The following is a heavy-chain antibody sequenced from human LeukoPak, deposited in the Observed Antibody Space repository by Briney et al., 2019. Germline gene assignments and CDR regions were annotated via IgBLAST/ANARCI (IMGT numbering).Heavy chain of an antibody. V-gene: IGHV3-30*18. CDR3: AKEWAVYCSGGSCYPDY. CDR2: ISYDGSNK. D-gene: IGHD2-15*01. CDR1: GFTFSSYG. Sequence: GGSLRLSCAASGFTFSSYGMHWVRQAPGKWLEWVAVISYDGSNKYYADSVKGRFTISRDNSKNTLYLQMNSLRAEDTAVYYCAKEWAVYCSGGSCYPDYWGQGTLVTVSS. J-gene: IGHJ4*02.